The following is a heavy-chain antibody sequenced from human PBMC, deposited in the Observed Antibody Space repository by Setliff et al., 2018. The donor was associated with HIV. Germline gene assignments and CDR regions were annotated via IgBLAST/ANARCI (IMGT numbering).Heavy chain of an antibody. Sequence: ASVKVSCKASGFTFTSSAMQWVRQARGQRLEWIGWIVVGSDNTNYAQKFQERVTITRDLSTSTAYMELSSLRSEDTAVYYCAAASNRRVRGVNLHYYYYMDVWGKRTTVTVSS. CDR2: IVVGSDNT. D-gene: IGHD3-10*01. CDR3: AAASNRRVRGVNLHYYYYMDV. J-gene: IGHJ6*03. V-gene: IGHV1-58*02. CDR1: GFTFTSSA.